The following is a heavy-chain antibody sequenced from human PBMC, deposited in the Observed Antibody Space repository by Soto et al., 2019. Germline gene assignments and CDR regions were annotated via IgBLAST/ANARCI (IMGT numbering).Heavy chain of an antibody. J-gene: IGHJ4*02. D-gene: IGHD2-15*01. Sequence: ASVKVSCKASGYTFTSYAMHWVRQAPGQRLEWMGWINTGNGNTKYSRKFQGRVTITRDTSASTAYMELSSLRSEDTAMYYCARDRGFCSGDNCYNPLIDYWGQGTLVTGSS. CDR1: GYTFTSYA. CDR2: INTGNGNT. CDR3: ARDRGFCSGDNCYNPLIDY. V-gene: IGHV1-3*04.